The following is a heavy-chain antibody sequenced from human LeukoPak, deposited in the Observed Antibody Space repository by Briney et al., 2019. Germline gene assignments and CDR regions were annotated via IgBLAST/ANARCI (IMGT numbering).Heavy chain of an antibody. CDR2: INPSGGST. CDR3: ASLYSGSYKSPRDAFDI. J-gene: IGHJ3*02. V-gene: IGHV1-46*01. Sequence: ASVKVSCKATGSTFTSYYMHWVRQAPGQGLEWMGIINPSGGSTSYAQKFQGRVTMTRDTSTSTVYMELSSLRSEDTAVYYCASLYSGSYKSPRDAFDIWGQGTMVTVSS. CDR1: GSTFTSYY. D-gene: IGHD1-26*01.